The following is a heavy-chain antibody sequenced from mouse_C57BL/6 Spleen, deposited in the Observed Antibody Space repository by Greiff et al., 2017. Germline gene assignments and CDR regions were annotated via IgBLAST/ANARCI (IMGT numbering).Heavy chain of an antibody. CDR2: INPSTGGT. CDR1: GYSFTGYY. Sequence: EVQLQQSGPELVKPGASVKISCKASGYSFTGYYMNWVKQSPEKSLEWIGEINPSTGGTTYNQKFKAKATLTVDKSSSTAYMQLKSLTSEDSAVYYCARGVGLRRTPDYWGQGTTLTVSS. J-gene: IGHJ2*01. D-gene: IGHD2-4*01. CDR3: ARGVGLRRTPDY. V-gene: IGHV1-42*01.